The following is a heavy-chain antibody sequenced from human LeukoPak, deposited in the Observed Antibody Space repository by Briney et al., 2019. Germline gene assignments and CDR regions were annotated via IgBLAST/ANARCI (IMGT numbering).Heavy chain of an antibody. Sequence: GSLRLPCAASGLTFSSYAMSWVRQAPGKGLEWVSGLSASGGLTYYSDSVKGRFTISRDNPKNTLYLQMNSLRADDTAVYYCAKGGSSYSEMDYWGQGTLVTVSS. J-gene: IGHJ4*02. CDR2: LSASGGLT. CDR3: AKGGSSYSEMDY. D-gene: IGHD4-11*01. V-gene: IGHV3-23*01. CDR1: GLTFSSYA.